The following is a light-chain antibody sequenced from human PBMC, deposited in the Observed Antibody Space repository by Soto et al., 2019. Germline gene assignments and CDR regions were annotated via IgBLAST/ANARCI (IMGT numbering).Light chain of an antibody. CDR3: HTLGTDCSVV. J-gene: IGLJ2*01. CDR1: SGHSSYA. V-gene: IGLV4-69*01. CDR2: LNSDGSH. Sequence: QLVLTQSPSASASLGASVKLTCTLRSGHSSYAIAWHQQQPEKGPRYLMKLNSDGSHNKGDGIPDRFSGSSSGAERYLTISSHHSEDEANYDCHTLGTDCSVVCGGGTKVTVL.